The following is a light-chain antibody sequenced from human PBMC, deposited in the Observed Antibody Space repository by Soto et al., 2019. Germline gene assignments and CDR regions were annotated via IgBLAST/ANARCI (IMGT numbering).Light chain of an antibody. CDR3: QQYNTWPRT. CDR1: QSVSNN. CDR2: GAS. J-gene: IGKJ1*01. Sequence: EIVMTQSPATLSVSPGERATLSCRASQSVSNNLAWYQQKPGQAPRLLIYGASTRATGIPARFSGSGSGTEFTLTVSSLQSEDFAVYYCQQYNTWPRTFGKGTKVEIK. V-gene: IGKV3-15*01.